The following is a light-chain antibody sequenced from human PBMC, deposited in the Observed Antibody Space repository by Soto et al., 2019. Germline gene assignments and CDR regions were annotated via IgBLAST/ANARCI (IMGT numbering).Light chain of an antibody. J-gene: IGLJ1*01. Sequence: QSALTQPASVSGSPGQSITISCTGTSSDVGGYNYVSWYQQHPGKAPKLMIYEVSNRPSGVSNRFSGSKSGNTASLTISGLQAEDDAAYYCSSYSSSSTPYVFGTGTKVTVL. V-gene: IGLV2-14*01. CDR1: SSDVGGYNY. CDR2: EVS. CDR3: SSYSSSSTPYV.